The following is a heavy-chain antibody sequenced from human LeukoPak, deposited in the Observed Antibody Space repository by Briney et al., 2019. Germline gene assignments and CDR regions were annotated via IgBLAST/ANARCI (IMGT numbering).Heavy chain of an antibody. V-gene: IGHV3-21*01. CDR1: GFTFSSDR. CDR2: ISSSSSYI. Sequence: PGGSLRLSCAASGFTFSSDRMNWVRQAPGEGLEWVSSISSSSSYIYYADSVKGRFTISRDNAKNSLYLQMNSLRAEDTAVYYCAGICYGSGSFDYWGQGTLVTVSS. D-gene: IGHD3-10*01. J-gene: IGHJ4*02. CDR3: AGICYGSGSFDY.